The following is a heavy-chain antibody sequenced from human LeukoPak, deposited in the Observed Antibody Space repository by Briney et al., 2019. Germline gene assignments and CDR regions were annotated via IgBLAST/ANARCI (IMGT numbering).Heavy chain of an antibody. Sequence: PGGSLRLSCAASGFTFSSYGMHRVRQAPGKGLEWVAVISYDGSNKYYADSVKGRFTISRDNSKNTLYLQMNSLRAEDTAVYYCGTAFEFWGQGTLVTVSS. J-gene: IGHJ4*02. V-gene: IGHV3-30*03. CDR3: GTAFEF. CDR2: ISYDGSNK. CDR1: GFTFSSYG.